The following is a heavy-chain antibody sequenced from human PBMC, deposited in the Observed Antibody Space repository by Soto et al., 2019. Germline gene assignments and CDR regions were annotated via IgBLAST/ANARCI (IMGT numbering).Heavy chain of an antibody. J-gene: IGHJ5*02. CDR3: AGETKRRATSFEQ. Sequence: ASVKVSCKSSGYNLPTYVVHWVRQAPGQRLEWMGWIKAATGNTKYSQTFQGRVTFSWDTSANTAYMDLSDLRDEDSARYYCAGETKRRATSFEQWGQGTLDTVAS. D-gene: IGHD2-8*01. CDR1: GYNLPTYV. CDR2: IKAATGNT. V-gene: IGHV1-3*01.